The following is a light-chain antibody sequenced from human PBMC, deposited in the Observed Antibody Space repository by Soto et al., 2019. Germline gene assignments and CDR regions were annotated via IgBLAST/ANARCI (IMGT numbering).Light chain of an antibody. CDR1: QGISNW. CDR2: GAT. CDR3: QQADSFAR. V-gene: IGKV1-12*01. Sequence: DIQVTQSPSFVSASVGDRITITCRASQGISNWLAWYQQQPGKAPKLLIYGATSLHSGVPSRFSGSGSGTEFTLTISGLQPEDFATYYCQQADSFARFGQGTKIDMK. J-gene: IGKJ1*01.